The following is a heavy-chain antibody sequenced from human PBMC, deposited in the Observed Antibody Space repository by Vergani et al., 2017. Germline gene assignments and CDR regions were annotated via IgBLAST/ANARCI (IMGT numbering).Heavy chain of an antibody. CDR1: GGSISSYY. V-gene: IGHV4-59*01. D-gene: IGHD3-16*01. Sequence: QVQLQESGPGLVKPSETLSLTCTVSGGSISSYYWSWIRQPPGKGLEWIGYIYYSGSTNYNPSLKSRVTISVDTSKNQFSLKLSSVTAADTAVYYCARDGGLSRGSKPNWYFDLWGRGTLVTVSS. CDR2: IYYSGST. CDR3: ARDGGLSRGSKPNWYFDL. J-gene: IGHJ2*01.